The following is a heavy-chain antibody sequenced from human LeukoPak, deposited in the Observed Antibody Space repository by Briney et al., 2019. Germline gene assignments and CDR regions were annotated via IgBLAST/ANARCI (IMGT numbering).Heavy chain of an antibody. CDR3: ARRAFSGYDYYFDY. CDR2: ISWNSDSI. CDR1: GFTFDDYA. J-gene: IGHJ4*02. D-gene: IGHD5-12*01. V-gene: IGHV3-9*01. Sequence: GGSLRLSCAASGFTFDDYAMHWVRQAPGKGLEWVSGISWNSDSISYADSVKGRFTISRDNAKNSLYLQMNSLRAEDTALYYCARRAFSGYDYYFDYWGQGTLVTVSS.